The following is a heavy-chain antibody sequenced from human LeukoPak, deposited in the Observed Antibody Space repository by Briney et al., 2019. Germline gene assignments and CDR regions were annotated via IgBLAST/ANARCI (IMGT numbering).Heavy chain of an antibody. CDR2: IIPIFGTA. J-gene: IGHJ6*03. D-gene: IGHD1-1*01. V-gene: IGHV1-69*13. CDR3: ARSGSRYSYYYYYMDV. Sequence: SVKVSCXASGGTFSSYAISWVRQALGQGLEWMGGIIPIFGTANYAQKFQGRVTITADESTSTAYMELSSLRSEDTAVYYCARSGSRYSYYYYYMDVWGKGTTVTVSS. CDR1: GGTFSSYA.